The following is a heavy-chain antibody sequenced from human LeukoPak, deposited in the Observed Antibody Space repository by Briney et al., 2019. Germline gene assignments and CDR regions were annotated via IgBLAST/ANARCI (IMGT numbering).Heavy chain of an antibody. CDR3: ARHDYSSGFDY. D-gene: IGHD4-11*01. CDR2: IYYSGST. J-gene: IGHJ4*02. CDR1: GGSISSYY. V-gene: IGHV4-59*08. Sequence: PSETLSLTCTVSGGSISSYYWSWIRQPPGKGLEWIGYIYYSGSTNYNPSLKSRVTISVDTSKNQFSLKLSSVTAADTAVYYCARHDYSSGFDYWGQGTLVTVSS.